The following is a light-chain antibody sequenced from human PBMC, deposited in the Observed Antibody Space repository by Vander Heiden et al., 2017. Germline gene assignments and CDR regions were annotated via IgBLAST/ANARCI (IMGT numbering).Light chain of an antibody. CDR1: QDISNY. V-gene: IGKV1-33*01. CDR2: DAS. Sequence: DIQMTQSPSSLSASVGDRVTITCQASQDISNYLNWYQQKPGKATKLLFYDASNLETGVPSRFSGSGSGTDFTFTISSLQPEDIATYYCQQYDNLPLTFGGGTKVEIK. CDR3: QQYDNLPLT. J-gene: IGKJ4*01.